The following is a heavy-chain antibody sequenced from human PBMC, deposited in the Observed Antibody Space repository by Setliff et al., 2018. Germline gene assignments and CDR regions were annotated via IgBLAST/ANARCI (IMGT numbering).Heavy chain of an antibody. CDR2: IFYNGNT. J-gene: IGHJ5*02. D-gene: IGHD3-22*01. V-gene: IGHV4-31*03. CDR3: ARASHSYGSPNWFDP. Sequence: PSETLSLTCNVSGDFISSGGYTWNWIRQHPEMGLEWIGYIFYNGNTFYNPSLQSRVTISVDTSKNQFSLKLPSLNAADSAVYYCARASHSYGSPNWFDPWGPGTLVTVSS. CDR1: GDFISSGGYT.